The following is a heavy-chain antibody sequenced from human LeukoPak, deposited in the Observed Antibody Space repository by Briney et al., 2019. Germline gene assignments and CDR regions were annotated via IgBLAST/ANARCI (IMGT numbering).Heavy chain of an antibody. CDR1: GFTFSSYA. J-gene: IGHJ5*02. Sequence: PGGSLRLSCAASGFTFSSYAMSWVRQAPGKGLEGVSAISGSGGSTYYADSVKGRFTISRDNSKNTLYLQMNSLRAEDTAVYYCAKDWASWTVTIHLYNWFDPWGQGTLVTVSA. V-gene: IGHV3-23*01. CDR2: ISGSGGST. CDR3: AKDWASWTVTIHLYNWFDP. D-gene: IGHD4-17*01.